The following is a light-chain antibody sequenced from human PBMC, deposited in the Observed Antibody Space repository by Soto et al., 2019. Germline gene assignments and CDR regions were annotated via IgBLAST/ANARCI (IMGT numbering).Light chain of an antibody. CDR3: QQYNSFLYT. Sequence: DIQMTQSPSTLSASVGDRVTITCRASQNINNFLAWYQQKPGRAPKLLIYYTSSLESGVPSRFSGSGSGTEFTLTITSLQPDDFATYCCQQYNSFLYTFGQGTKLEIK. CDR2: YTS. J-gene: IGKJ2*01. V-gene: IGKV1-5*03. CDR1: QNINNF.